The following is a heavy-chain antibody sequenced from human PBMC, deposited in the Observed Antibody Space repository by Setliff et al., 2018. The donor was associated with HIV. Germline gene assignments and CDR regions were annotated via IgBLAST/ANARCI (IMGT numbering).Heavy chain of an antibody. Sequence: LSLTCDVYGGPFSGYYWSWIRQPPGKGLEWIGKINHSGSTNYNPSLKSRVTISVDTSRNQFSLKLNSVTAADTAVYYCARVGYYDSSFDYWGQGTLVTVSS. CDR3: ARVGYYDSSFDY. CDR1: GGPFSGYY. J-gene: IGHJ4*02. D-gene: IGHD3-22*01. CDR2: INHSGST. V-gene: IGHV4-34*01.